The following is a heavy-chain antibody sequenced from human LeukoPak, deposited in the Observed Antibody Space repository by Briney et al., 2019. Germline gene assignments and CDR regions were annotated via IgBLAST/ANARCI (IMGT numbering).Heavy chain of an antibody. CDR1: GFTVSSKD. Sequence: GGSLRLSCAASGFTVSSKDMSWVRQAPGRGLEWVSVIYSAGSTYYADSVKGRFTISRHNSKNTLYLQMNSLRPEDTAVYYCARDLPLDCWGQETLVTVSS. CDR2: IYSAGST. J-gene: IGHJ4*02. V-gene: IGHV3-53*04. CDR3: ARDLPLDC.